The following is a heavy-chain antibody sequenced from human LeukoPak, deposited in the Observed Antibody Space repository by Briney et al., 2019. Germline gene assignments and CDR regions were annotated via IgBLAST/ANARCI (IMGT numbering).Heavy chain of an antibody. CDR1: GFTVSSNY. CDR3: ARDFLDYYDSSGYSRDAFDI. V-gene: IGHV3-66*01. CDR2: IYSGGST. D-gene: IGHD3-22*01. J-gene: IGHJ3*02. Sequence: PGGSLRLSCAASGFTVSSNYMSWVRQAPGKGLEWFSVIYSGGSTYYADSVKGRFTISRDNSKNTLYLQMNSLRAEDTAVYYCARDFLDYYDSSGYSRDAFDIWGQGTMVTVSS.